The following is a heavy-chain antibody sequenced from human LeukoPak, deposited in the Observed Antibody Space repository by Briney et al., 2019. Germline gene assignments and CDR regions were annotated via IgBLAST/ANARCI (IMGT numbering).Heavy chain of an antibody. CDR2: INSDGSST. CDR1: GFTFSSYW. CDR3: AREERITMIVAHNDY. Sequence: GGSLRLSCAASGFTFSSYWMHWVRQAPGKGLVWVSRINSDGSSTSYADSVKGRFTISRDNAKNTLYLQMNSLRVEDTAVYYCAREERITMIVAHNDYWGQGTLVTVSS. J-gene: IGHJ4*02. V-gene: IGHV3-74*01. D-gene: IGHD3-22*01.